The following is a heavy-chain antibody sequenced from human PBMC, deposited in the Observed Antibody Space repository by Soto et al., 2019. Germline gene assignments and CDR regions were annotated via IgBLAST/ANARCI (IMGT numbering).Heavy chain of an antibody. J-gene: IGHJ4*02. CDR3: ARGLGPGVDF. D-gene: IGHD7-27*01. V-gene: IGHV3-23*01. CDR2: ISGSGSST. CDR1: GFIFSRFY. Sequence: EVQLLDSGGGLERPGGSLRLSCVTSGFIFSRFYMTWVRQAPGKGLQWVSTISGSGSSTYYTDSVQGRFTISRDNAKNTVYLQLTSRRAEDTAVYYCARGLGPGVDFWGQGTRVTVSS.